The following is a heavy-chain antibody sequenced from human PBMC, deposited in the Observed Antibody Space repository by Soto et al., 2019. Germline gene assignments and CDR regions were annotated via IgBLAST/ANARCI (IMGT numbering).Heavy chain of an antibody. CDR2: ISSSSSYI. CDR1: GFTFSSYT. J-gene: IGHJ4*02. V-gene: IGHV3-21*01. Sequence: EVQLVESGGGLVKPGGSLRLSCAASGFTFSSYTMNSVRQAPGKGLEWVSFISSSSSYIYYADSVKGRFTITRDNAKNSLFLQMSSLRAEDTAVYYCAWGYSSVDYWGQGTLVTVSS. D-gene: IGHD6-19*01. CDR3: AWGYSSVDY.